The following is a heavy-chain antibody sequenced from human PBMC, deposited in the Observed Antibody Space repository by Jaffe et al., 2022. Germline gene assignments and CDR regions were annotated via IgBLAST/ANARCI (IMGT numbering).Heavy chain of an antibody. CDR3: AKDPSITIFGVVLRQGRSHVVS. CDR2: ISGSGGST. D-gene: IGHD3-3*01. CDR1: GFTFSSYA. V-gene: IGHV3-23*01. Sequence: EVQLLESGGGLVQPGGSLRLSCAASGFTFSSYAMSWVRQAPGKGLEWVSAISGSGGSTYYADSVKGRFTISRDNSKNTLYLQMNSLRAEDTAVYYCAKDPSITIFGVVLRQGRSHVVSWGQGTLVTVSS. J-gene: IGHJ5*02.